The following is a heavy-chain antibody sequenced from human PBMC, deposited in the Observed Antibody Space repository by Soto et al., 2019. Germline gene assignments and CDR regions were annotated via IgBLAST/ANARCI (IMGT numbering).Heavy chain of an antibody. CDR1: RGTFSSYT. J-gene: IGHJ4*02. CDR2: IIPILGIA. V-gene: IGHV1-69*02. CDR3: ARVSGYDMGTADED. D-gene: IGHD5-12*01. Sequence: QVQLVQSGAEVKKPGSSVKVSCKASRGTFSSYTISWVRQAPGQGLEWMGRIIPILGIANYAQKFQGRVTITADKSTSTAYMELSSLRSEDTAVYYCARVSGYDMGTADEDLGQGPMVTVSS.